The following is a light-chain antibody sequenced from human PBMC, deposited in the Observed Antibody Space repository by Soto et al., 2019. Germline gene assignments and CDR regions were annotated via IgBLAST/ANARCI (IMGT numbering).Light chain of an antibody. J-gene: IGLJ1*01. CDR1: SSDVGGFNY. CDR2: EVN. CDR3: SSYAVTNIFV. Sequence: QSALTQPPSASGSPGQSVTISCSGTSSDVGGFNYVSWYQQHPGRAPKVLIYEVNKRPSGVPDRVSGSKSGSTASLTVSGLQAEDEAEYYCSSYAVTNIFVFGTGTKVTVL. V-gene: IGLV2-8*01.